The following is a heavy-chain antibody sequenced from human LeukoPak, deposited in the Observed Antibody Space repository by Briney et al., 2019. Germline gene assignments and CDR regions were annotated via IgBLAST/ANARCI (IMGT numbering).Heavy chain of an antibody. D-gene: IGHD1-26*01. CDR1: GFTFSSYA. CDR2: ISGSGDTT. V-gene: IGHV3-23*01. CDR3: AKDRVGAMLYFDL. Sequence: GGSLRLSCAASGFTFSSYAMSWVRQAPGKGLEWVSAISGSGDTTYYGDSERGRFTISRDNSKNTLYLQINSLRAEDTAVYFCAKDRVGAMLYFDLWGQGTLVTVSS. J-gene: IGHJ4*02.